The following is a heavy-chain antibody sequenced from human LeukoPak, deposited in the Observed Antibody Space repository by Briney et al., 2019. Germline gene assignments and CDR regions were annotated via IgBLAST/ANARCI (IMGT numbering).Heavy chain of an antibody. CDR3: ARDHCSSTSCSPSPWFDP. Sequence: SETLSLTCTASGGSISSYYWSWIRQPAGKGLEWIGRIYTSGSTNYNPSLKSRVTMSVDTSKNQFSLKLSSVTAADTAVYYCARDHCSSTSCSPSPWFDPWGQGTLVTVSS. CDR2: IYTSGST. CDR1: GGSISSYY. V-gene: IGHV4-4*07. D-gene: IGHD2-2*01. J-gene: IGHJ5*02.